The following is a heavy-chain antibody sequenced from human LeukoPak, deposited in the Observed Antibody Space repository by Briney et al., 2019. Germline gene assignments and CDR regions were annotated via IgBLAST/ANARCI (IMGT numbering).Heavy chain of an antibody. CDR1: GYTFTNHY. CDR2: IDSSSGRA. V-gene: IGHV1-46*01. CDR3: ARAPGPGHSSTFFDY. D-gene: IGHD6-6*01. J-gene: IGHJ4*02. Sequence: GASVKVSCKASGYTFTNHYLHWGRQAPGQGLEWMGIIDSSSGRATFAQKFQGRLTMTRDTSTSALYMELNSLKSEDTAVYYCARAPGPGHSSTFFDYWGQGTLVTVSS.